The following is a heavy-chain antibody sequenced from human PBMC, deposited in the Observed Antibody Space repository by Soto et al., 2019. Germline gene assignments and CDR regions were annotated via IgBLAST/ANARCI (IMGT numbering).Heavy chain of an antibody. V-gene: IGHV1-69*02. CDR2: IIPMLGIR. J-gene: IGHJ3*02. CDR3: TIGSWSGEVFDI. CDR1: GGTFSTYS. Sequence: QVQLVQSGAEVKKPGSSVKVSCKDSGGTFSTYSMFWVRQAPGHRLEWMGRIIPMLGIRNYAQRFQDRVTITADKSTATAHMELSSLRSEDTALYYCTIGSWSGEVFDIWGQGTMVTVSS. D-gene: IGHD2-21*01.